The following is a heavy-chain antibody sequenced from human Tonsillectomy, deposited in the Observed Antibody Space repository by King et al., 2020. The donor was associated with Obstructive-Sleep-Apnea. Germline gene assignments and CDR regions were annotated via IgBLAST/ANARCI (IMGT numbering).Heavy chain of an antibody. CDR2: LGYNGYSI. Sequence: VQLVESGGGLVQPGGSLRLSCSGSGFTFSDYAMHWVRQAPGKGLEYVSSLGYNGYSIYPVDSVKGRFTISRDNSKNTLYLQMSSLRAEDTAVYYCVKDPRRDGYNWFDYWGQGTLVTVSS. J-gene: IGHJ4*02. CDR1: GFTFSDYA. D-gene: IGHD5-24*01. CDR3: VKDPRRDGYNWFDY. V-gene: IGHV3-64D*09.